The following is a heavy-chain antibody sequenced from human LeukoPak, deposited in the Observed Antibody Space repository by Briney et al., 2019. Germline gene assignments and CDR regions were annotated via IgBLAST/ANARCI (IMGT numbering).Heavy chain of an antibody. J-gene: IGHJ4*02. D-gene: IGHD6-6*01. CDR2: ISGGGGAT. Sequence: PGGSLRLSCAASGFTFSSYAMSWVRQAPGKGLEWVSAISGGGGATYYALSVKGRITISRDNSKSTLYLQMSSLRAEDTAVYYCAKDSSSSPYYFDYWGQGTLVTVSS. CDR3: AKDSSSSPYYFDY. V-gene: IGHV3-23*01. CDR1: GFTFSSYA.